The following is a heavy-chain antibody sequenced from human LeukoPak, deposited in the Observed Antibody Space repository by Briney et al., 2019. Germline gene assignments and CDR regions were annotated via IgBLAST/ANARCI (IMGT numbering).Heavy chain of an antibody. J-gene: IGHJ4*02. D-gene: IGHD2-15*01. CDR2: INHSGNT. CDR3: ARLTRSGHADY. V-gene: IGHV4-34*01. CDR1: GGSFGGYY. Sequence: PSETLSLTCVVYGGSFGGYYWSWIRQPPGKGLEWIGEINHSGNTNDNPSLKSRVTISVDTSKNQFSLKLSSVTAADTAVYYCARLTRSGHADYWGQGTLVTVSS.